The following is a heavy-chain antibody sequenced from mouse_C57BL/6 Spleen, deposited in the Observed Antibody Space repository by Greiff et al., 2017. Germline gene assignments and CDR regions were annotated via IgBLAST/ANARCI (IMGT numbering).Heavy chain of an antibody. D-gene: IGHD4-1*02. CDR3: ARHASTGGFAY. Sequence: EVQLQQSGGDLVKPGGSLKLSCAASGFTFSSYGMSWVRQTPDKRLEWVATISSGGSYTYYPDSVKGRFTISRDNAKNTLYLQMSSLKSEDTAMYYCARHASTGGFAYWGQGTLVTVSA. CDR1: GFTFSSYG. CDR2: ISSGGSYT. V-gene: IGHV5-6*01. J-gene: IGHJ3*01.